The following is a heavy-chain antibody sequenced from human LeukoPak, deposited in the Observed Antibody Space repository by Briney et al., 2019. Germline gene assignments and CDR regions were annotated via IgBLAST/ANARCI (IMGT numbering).Heavy chain of an antibody. CDR2: INPSGGST. V-gene: IGHV1-46*01. J-gene: IGHJ4*02. CDR1: GYTFTSYY. Sequence: ASVKVSCKASGYTFTSYYMHWGGQAPGQGLEWMGIINPSGGSTSYAQKFQGRVTMTRDASTSTDYMELSSLRSEDPAVYYCARSSEKYSYGSDHFDYWGQGTLVTVSS. D-gene: IGHD5-18*01. CDR3: ARSSEKYSYGSDHFDY.